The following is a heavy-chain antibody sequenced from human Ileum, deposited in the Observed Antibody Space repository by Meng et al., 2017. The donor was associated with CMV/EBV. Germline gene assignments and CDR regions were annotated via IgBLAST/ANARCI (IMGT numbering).Heavy chain of an antibody. Sequence: SGPTLVKPTQTLTLTCTFSGFSLGTSEMSEMRVSWIRQPPGKALEWLARIDWDDEKVYSTSLKTRLTISKDTSKNQAVLTLTNVDPADTATYYCAQPHGRSNWSYLDYWGQGILVTVSS. J-gene: IGHJ4*02. CDR2: IDWDDEK. CDR3: AQPHGRSNWSYLDY. D-gene: IGHD1-20*01. CDR1: GFSLGTSEM. V-gene: IGHV2-70*04.